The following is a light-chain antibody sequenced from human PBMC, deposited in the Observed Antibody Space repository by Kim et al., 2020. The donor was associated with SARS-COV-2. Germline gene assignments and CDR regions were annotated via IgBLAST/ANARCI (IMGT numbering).Light chain of an antibody. CDR3: QQYGSSRLT. CDR2: DTS. V-gene: IGKV3-20*01. Sequence: APGENATRSCRASHRVRDNYLAWYQRKPGQAPRLLSYDTSSRATGIPDRFSGSGSGTDFTLTIGRLEPEDFAEYYCQQYGSSRLTFGGGTKVDIK. J-gene: IGKJ4*01. CDR1: HRVRDNY.